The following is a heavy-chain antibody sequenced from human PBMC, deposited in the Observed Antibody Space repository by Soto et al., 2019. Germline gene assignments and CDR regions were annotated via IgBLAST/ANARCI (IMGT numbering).Heavy chain of an antibody. Sequence: SETLSLTCTVSGGSISSYYWSWIRQPPGKGLEWIGCIYYSGSTNYNPSLKSRVTISVDTSKNQFSLKLSSVTAADTAVYYCARHASGWSAVDYWGQGTLFTVSS. CDR3: ARHASGWSAVDY. CDR2: IYYSGST. V-gene: IGHV4-59*08. CDR1: GGSISSYY. J-gene: IGHJ4*02. D-gene: IGHD6-19*01.